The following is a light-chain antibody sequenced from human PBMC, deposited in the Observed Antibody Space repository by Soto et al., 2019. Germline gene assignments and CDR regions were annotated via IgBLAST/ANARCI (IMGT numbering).Light chain of an antibody. Sequence: DIQLTQSPSFLSASVGDRVTITCRASQGISSYLAWYQKKPGKAPKLLMYAASTLQSGVPSRFSGSGSGTEFTLTISSLQPEDFANYYCQQLKSYPQTFGQGTKVEIK. CDR3: QQLKSYPQT. J-gene: IGKJ1*01. CDR2: AAS. V-gene: IGKV1-9*01. CDR1: QGISSY.